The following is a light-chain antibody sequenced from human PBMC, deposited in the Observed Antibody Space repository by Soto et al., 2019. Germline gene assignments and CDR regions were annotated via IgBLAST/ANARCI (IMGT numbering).Light chain of an antibody. J-gene: IGKJ2*01. CDR1: QSVSSY. CDR2: DAS. CDR3: QQSSNWSPYT. V-gene: IGKV3-11*01. Sequence: EIVLTQSPATLSSSPGERATLTCRASQSVSSYLAWYQQKPGKAPRLLIYDASNRATGIPARFSGSGSGTGFTPTISSLEPEDFAVYYCQQSSNWSPYTFGQGTKLEIK.